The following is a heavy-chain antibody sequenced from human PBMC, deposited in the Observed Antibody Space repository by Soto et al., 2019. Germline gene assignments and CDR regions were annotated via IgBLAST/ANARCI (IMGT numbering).Heavy chain of an antibody. D-gene: IGHD4-4*01. CDR3: ARGMTTVTTLDY. CDR1: GVSISSGGYS. Sequence: QLQLQESGSGLVKPSQTLSLTCAVSGVSISSGGYSWSWIRQPPGKGLAWIGYIYQSGSTYDNPSLKRRVTISVDRSKNQFYLKLSAVTAADTAVYYCARGMTTVTTLDYWGQGTLVTVSS. CDR2: IYQSGST. V-gene: IGHV4-30-2*01. J-gene: IGHJ4*02.